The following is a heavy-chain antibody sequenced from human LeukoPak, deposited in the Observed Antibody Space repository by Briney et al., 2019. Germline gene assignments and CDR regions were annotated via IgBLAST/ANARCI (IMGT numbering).Heavy chain of an antibody. J-gene: IGHJ4*02. CDR3: ARIGGNDY. Sequence: SETLSLTCTVSGGSISTYYWSWIRQPPGKGLEWIGYIYYRGTTNYNSSLKSRVTISVDTSKNQFSLKLTSVTAAATAVYYCARIGGNDYWGQGTLVTVSS. CDR1: GGSISTYY. CDR2: IYYRGTT. D-gene: IGHD4-23*01. V-gene: IGHV4-59*08.